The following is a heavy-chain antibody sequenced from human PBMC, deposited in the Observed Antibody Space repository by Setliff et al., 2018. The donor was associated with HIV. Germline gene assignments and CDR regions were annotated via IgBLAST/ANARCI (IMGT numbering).Heavy chain of an antibody. CDR3: ARDLGSAYSYAQGRFDP. V-gene: IGHV4-39*07. J-gene: IGHJ5*02. Sequence: SSETLSLTCTVSGGSITRTPYYWGWIRQPPGKGLEWIGSIHQSGSTYYNSSLKSRVTMSVDTSKNKFSLKLSSVTAADTAVYYCARDLGSAYSYAQGRFDPWGQGTLVTVSS. CDR1: GGSITRTPYY. D-gene: IGHD5-18*01. CDR2: IHQSGST.